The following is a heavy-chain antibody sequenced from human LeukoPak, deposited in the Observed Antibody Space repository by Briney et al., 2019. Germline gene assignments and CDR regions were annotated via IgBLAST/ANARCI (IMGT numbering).Heavy chain of an antibody. CDR2: ISYDGSNK. Sequence: PGGSLRLSCAASGFTFSSYGMHWVRQAPGKGLERVAVISYDGSNKYYADSVKGRFTISRDNSKNTLYLQMNSLRAEDTAVYYCARGVTSKPGGGYFDYWGQGTLVTVSS. CDR1: GFTFSSYG. D-gene: IGHD2-2*01. J-gene: IGHJ4*02. CDR3: ARGVTSKPGGGYFDY. V-gene: IGHV3-30*03.